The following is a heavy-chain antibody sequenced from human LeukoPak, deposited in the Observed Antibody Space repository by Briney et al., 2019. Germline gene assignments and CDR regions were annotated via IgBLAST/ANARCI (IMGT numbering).Heavy chain of an antibody. D-gene: IGHD3-22*01. V-gene: IGHV3-7*01. CDR2: IKQDGSEK. Sequence: GGSLRLSCAASGFTFSSYWMSWVRQAPGKGPEWVANIKQDGSEKYYVDSVKGRFTISRDNANNSLYLQMNSLRAEDTAVYYRARDYYDSSGYYLYYYYYYMDVWGKGTTVTVSS. J-gene: IGHJ6*03. CDR1: GFTFSSYW. CDR3: ARDYYDSSGYYLYYYYYYMDV.